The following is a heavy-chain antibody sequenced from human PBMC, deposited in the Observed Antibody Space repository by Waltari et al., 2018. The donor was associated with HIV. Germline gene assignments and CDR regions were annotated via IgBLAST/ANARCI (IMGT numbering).Heavy chain of an antibody. CDR3: ASRGYYDSSGYSYYYYYGMDV. V-gene: IGHV1-69*01. D-gene: IGHD3-22*01. CDR1: GGTFSSYA. Sequence: QVQLVQSGAEVKKPGSSVKVSCKASGGTFSSYAISWVRQPPGQGLEWMGGIIPIFGTANYAQKFQGRVTITADESTSTAYMELSSLRSEDTAVYYCASRGYYDSSGYSYYYYYGMDVWGQGTTVTVSS. J-gene: IGHJ6*02. CDR2: IIPIFGTA.